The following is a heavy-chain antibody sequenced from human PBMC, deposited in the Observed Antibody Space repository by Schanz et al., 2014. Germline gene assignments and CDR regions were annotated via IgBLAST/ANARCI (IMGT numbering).Heavy chain of an antibody. D-gene: IGHD2-2*01. CDR3: ARAPTAYCSDTSCLGTPVDY. J-gene: IGHJ4*02. V-gene: IGHV1-46*03. CDR1: GYTFTTYY. CDR2: INPSGGST. Sequence: QVQLLQSGAEVKKPGASMKVSCKASGYTFTTYYMLWVRQAPGQGLEWMGIINPSGGSTRYGQKCQGRITVTTDTSTSTVYLEVSSLRSDDTAVYYCARAPTAYCSDTSCLGTPVDYWGQGTLVTVSS.